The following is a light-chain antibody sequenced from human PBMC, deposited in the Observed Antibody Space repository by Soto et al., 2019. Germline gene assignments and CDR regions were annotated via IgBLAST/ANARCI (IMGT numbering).Light chain of an antibody. CDR1: SSDVGGYNY. CDR2: EVS. V-gene: IGLV2-14*01. Sequence: QSVLTQPASVSGFPGQSITISCTGTSSDVGGYNYVSWYQQHPGKAPKLMIYEVSNRPSGVSNRFSGSKSGNTASLTISGLQAEDEADYYCSSYTSSSTLFYVFGTGTKLTVL. CDR3: SSYTSSSTLFYV. J-gene: IGLJ1*01.